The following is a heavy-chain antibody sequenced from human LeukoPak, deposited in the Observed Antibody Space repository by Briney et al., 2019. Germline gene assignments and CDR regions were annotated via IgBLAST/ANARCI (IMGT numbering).Heavy chain of an antibody. CDR1: GFTFSSYA. D-gene: IGHD6-19*01. V-gene: IGHV3-23*01. CDR3: AKGDRIAVARPFDY. Sequence: PGGSLRLPCAASGFTFSSYAMSWVRQAPGKGLEWVSAISGSGGSTYYADSVKGRFTISRDNSKNTLYLQMNSLRAEDTAVYYCAKGDRIAVARPFDYWGQGTLVTVSS. J-gene: IGHJ4*02. CDR2: ISGSGGST.